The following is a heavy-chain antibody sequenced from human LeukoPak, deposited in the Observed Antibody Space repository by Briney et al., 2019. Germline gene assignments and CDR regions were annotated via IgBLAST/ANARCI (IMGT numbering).Heavy chain of an antibody. Sequence: GGSLRLSCTASGFTFGDYAMSWFRQAPGKGLEWVGFIRSKAYGGTTEYAASVKGRFTISRDDSKSIAYLQMNSLKTEDTAVYYCTRDGTQRDGYNYGYYGMDVWGQGTTVTVSS. CDR2: IRSKAYGGTT. CDR3: TRDGTQRDGYNYGYYGMDV. J-gene: IGHJ6*02. V-gene: IGHV3-49*03. CDR1: GFTFGDYA. D-gene: IGHD5-24*01.